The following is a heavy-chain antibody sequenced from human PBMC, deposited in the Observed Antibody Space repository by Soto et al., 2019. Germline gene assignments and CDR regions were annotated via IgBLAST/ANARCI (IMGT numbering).Heavy chain of an antibody. Sequence: GASVKVACKGAAYRFCRYIMTWARQATGQGLEWVGWISAYNGNFNYAQKYEGRVTLTTDTSTSTAYMELSSLRSDDTAVYYCARIADCSTTSCSFPSRFHVRGYYYYYGLDVWGQGTTVTVS. V-gene: IGHV1-18*04. CDR3: ARIADCSTTSCSFPSRFHVRGYYYYYGLDV. CDR2: ISAYNGNF. J-gene: IGHJ6*02. CDR1: AYRFCRYI. D-gene: IGHD2-2*01.